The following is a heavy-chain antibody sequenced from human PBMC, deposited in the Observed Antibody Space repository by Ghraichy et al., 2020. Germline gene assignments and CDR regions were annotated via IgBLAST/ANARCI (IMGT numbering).Heavy chain of an antibody. V-gene: IGHV4-59*01. CDR2: TYYSRTT. CDR1: GDSISRFY. J-gene: IGHJ2*01. CDR3: ARTTAVGVGVTFKLWYFDL. Sequence: SETLSLTCSVSGDSISRFYWSWIRQSPGKGLELIGSTYYSRTTYYNPSLKSRVTIFVDTPQNQLSLTLRSVTAADSAVYYCARTTAVGVGVTFKLWYFDLWGRGTLVTVSS. D-gene: IGHD1-26*01.